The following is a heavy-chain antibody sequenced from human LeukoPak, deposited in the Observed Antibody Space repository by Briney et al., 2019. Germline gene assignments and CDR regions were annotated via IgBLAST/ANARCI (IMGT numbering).Heavy chain of an antibody. Sequence: PSETLSHTCTVSGGSISSYYWSWIRQPPGKGLEWIGYIYYSGSTNYNPSLKSRVTISIDASKNQFSLKLSSVTAADTAVYYCAARGNSSPSFDYWGQGTLVTVSS. J-gene: IGHJ4*02. V-gene: IGHV4-59*08. CDR1: GGSISSYY. D-gene: IGHD4-23*01. CDR2: IYYSGST. CDR3: AARGNSSPSFDY.